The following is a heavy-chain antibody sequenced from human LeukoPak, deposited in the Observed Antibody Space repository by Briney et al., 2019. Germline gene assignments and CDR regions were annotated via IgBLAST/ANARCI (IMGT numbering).Heavy chain of an antibody. Sequence: ASVKVSCKASGYTFTSYGISWVRQAPGQGLEWMGGIIPIFGTANYAQKFQGRVTITADESTSTAYMELSSLRSEDTAVYYCARLLNYYDSSGYYYVPGYYFDYWGQGTLVTVSS. D-gene: IGHD3-22*01. V-gene: IGHV1-69*13. CDR2: IIPIFGTA. CDR3: ARLLNYYDSSGYYYVPGYYFDY. J-gene: IGHJ4*02. CDR1: GYTFTSYG.